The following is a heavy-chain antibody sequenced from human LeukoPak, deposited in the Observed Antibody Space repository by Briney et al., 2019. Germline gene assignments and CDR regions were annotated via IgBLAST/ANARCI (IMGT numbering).Heavy chain of an antibody. V-gene: IGHV3-21*01. J-gene: IGHJ4*02. CDR2: ISSSSSYI. Sequence: PGGSLRLSCAASGFTFSSYSMNWVRQAPGKGLEWVSSISSSSSYIYYADSVKGRSTISRDNAKNSLYLQMNSLRAEDTAVYYCARHREITFGGVIGIDYWGQGTLVTVSS. CDR3: ARHREITFGGVIGIDY. D-gene: IGHD3-16*02. CDR1: GFTFSSYS.